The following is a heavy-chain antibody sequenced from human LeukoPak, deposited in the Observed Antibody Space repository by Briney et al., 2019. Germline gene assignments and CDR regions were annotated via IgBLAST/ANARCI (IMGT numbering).Heavy chain of an antibody. Sequence: ASVKVSCKASGYTFTSYYMHWVRQAPGQGLERMGIINSSGGSTSYAQKFQGRVTMTRDTSTSTVYMELSSLRSEDTAVYYCARYRPGRDYYDSSGYSDYWGQGTLVTVSS. J-gene: IGHJ4*02. CDR2: INSSGGST. CDR3: ARYRPGRDYYDSSGYSDY. V-gene: IGHV1-46*01. D-gene: IGHD3-22*01. CDR1: GYTFTSYY.